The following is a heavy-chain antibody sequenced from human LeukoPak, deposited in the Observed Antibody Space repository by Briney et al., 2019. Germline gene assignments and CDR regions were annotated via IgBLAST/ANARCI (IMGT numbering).Heavy chain of an antibody. J-gene: IGHJ4*02. D-gene: IGHD6-19*01. CDR1: GYTFTNYP. CDR2: INTKTGSP. V-gene: IGHV7-4-1*02. CDR3: ARGGYSRGQGSPFDY. Sequence: ASVKVSCEASGYTFTNYPTIWVRQAPGGGLEWMGWINTKTGSPTYAQGFTGRFVFSLDTSVSTAYLQISGLKAEDTAVYYCARGGYSRGQGSPFDYWGQGTLVTVSS.